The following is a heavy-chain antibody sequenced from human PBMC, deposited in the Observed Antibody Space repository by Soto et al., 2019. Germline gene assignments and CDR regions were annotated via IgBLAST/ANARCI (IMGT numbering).Heavy chain of an antibody. CDR2: IIPIFGTA. J-gene: IGHJ5*02. CDR1: GGTFSSYA. D-gene: IGHD6-13*01. CDR3: ARDSGPQGIAAAGPKYNWFDP. Sequence: SVKVSCKASGGTFSSYAISWVRQAPGQGLEWMGGIIPIFGTANYAQKFQGRVTITADESTSTAYMELSSLRSEDTAVYYCARDSGPQGIAAAGPKYNWFDPWGQGTLVTVSS. V-gene: IGHV1-69*13.